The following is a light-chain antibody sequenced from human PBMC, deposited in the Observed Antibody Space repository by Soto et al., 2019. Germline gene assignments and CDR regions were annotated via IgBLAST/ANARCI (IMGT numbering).Light chain of an antibody. Sequence: EIVMTQSPDILSVSPGERATLSCRASQSIRGNLAWYQQKPGQAPRLLIYDASTGATGIPDRFSASGSGTEFPLPLSSLQSEDFAVYYCQQYNKWPLRFGGGNKVELK. V-gene: IGKV3-15*01. CDR2: DAS. CDR3: QQYNKWPLR. J-gene: IGKJ4*02. CDR1: QSIRGN.